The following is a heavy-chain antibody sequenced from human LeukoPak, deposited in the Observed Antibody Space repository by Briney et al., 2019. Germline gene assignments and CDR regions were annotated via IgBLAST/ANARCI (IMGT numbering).Heavy chain of an antibody. CDR3: ATLRSIAAVMVRAFDI. V-gene: IGHV4-39*07. D-gene: IGHD6-13*01. CDR1: GGSISSSSYY. J-gene: IGHJ3*02. Sequence: PSETLSLTCTVSGGSISSSSYYWGWIRQPPGKGLEWIGSIYYSGSTYYNPSLKSRVTISVDKSKNQFSLKLSSVTAADTAVYYCATLRSIAAVMVRAFDIWGQGTMVTVSS. CDR2: IYYSGST.